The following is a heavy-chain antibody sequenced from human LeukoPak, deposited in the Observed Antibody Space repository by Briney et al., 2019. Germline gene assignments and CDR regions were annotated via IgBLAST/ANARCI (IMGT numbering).Heavy chain of an antibody. J-gene: IGHJ1*01. CDR3: AREMDAHPRIVV. CDR1: GGSISSGGYR. CDR2: INYSGST. D-gene: IGHD2-21*01. Sequence: PSETLSLTCAVSGGSISSGGYRWTWIRQYPEKGLEWIGYINYSGSTYYNPSLKSRVIISVDTSKNQFSLNLNSVTAADTAVYYCAREMDAHPRIVVWGQGTLVTVSS. V-gene: IGHV4-31*11.